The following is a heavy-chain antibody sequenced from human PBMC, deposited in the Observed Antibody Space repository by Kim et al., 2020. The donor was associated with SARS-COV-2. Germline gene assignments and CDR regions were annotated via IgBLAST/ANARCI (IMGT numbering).Heavy chain of an antibody. CDR3: ARDLRGHDVWFGELSSPWGYYGMDV. V-gene: IGHV1-2*06. Sequence: ASVKVSCKASGYTFTGYYMHWVRQAPGQGLEWMGRINPNSGGTNYAQKFQGRVTMTRDTSISTAYMELSRLRSDDTAVYYCARDLRGHDVWFGELSSPWGYYGMDVWGQGTTVTVSS. D-gene: IGHD3-10*01. J-gene: IGHJ6*02. CDR2: INPNSGGT. CDR1: GYTFTGYY.